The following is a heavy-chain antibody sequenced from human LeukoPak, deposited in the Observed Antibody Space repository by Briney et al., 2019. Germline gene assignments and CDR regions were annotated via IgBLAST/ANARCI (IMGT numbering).Heavy chain of an antibody. CDR2: LTGSSATA. V-gene: IGHV3-48*04. CDR1: GFSLRNYG. J-gene: IGHJ6*04. Sequence: GGSLRLSCAASGFSLRNYGVNWVRLAPGKGLEWVSGLTGSSATAYHAGSVKGRFTISRDNAKNSLYLQMNSLRAEDTAVYYCAELGITMIGGVWGKGTTVTISS. D-gene: IGHD3-10*02. CDR3: AELGITMIGGV.